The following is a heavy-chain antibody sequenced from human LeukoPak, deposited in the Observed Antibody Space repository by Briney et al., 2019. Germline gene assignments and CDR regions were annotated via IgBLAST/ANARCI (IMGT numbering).Heavy chain of an antibody. V-gene: IGHV3-48*01. CDR1: GFTFSSYS. J-gene: IGHJ4*02. Sequence: GGSLRLSCAASGFTFSSYSMNWVRQAPGKGLEWVSYISSSSSTIYYADSVKGRFTISRDNAKNSLYLQMNSLRAEDTAVYYCARGHYDFWSGYYFGSPNFDYWGQGTLVTVSS. CDR3: ARGHYDFWSGYYFGSPNFDY. CDR2: ISSSSSTI. D-gene: IGHD3-3*01.